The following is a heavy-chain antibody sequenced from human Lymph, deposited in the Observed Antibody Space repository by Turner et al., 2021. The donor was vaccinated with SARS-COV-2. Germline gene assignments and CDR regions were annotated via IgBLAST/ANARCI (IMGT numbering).Heavy chain of an antibody. CDR2: ISGDGGST. CDR3: AKEGLSGRRLQFVPYFAY. J-gene: IGHJ4*02. V-gene: IGHV3-43*02. Sequence: EVQLVESGGGVVQPGGSLRLSCAASGFTFDDYAMHWVRQGPGKGLEWVSLISGDGGSTYYADSVKGRFTISRDDSKNSLYLQINRLRTEDTALYYCAKEGLSGRRLQFVPYFAYWGQGTLVSVSS. CDR1: GFTFDDYA. D-gene: IGHD5-12*01.